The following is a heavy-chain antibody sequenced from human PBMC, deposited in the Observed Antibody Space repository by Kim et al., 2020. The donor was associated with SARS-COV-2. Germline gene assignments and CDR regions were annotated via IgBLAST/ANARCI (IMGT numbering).Heavy chain of an antibody. V-gene: IGHV4-39*01. CDR1: GGSISSSSYY. CDR2: IYYSGST. J-gene: IGHJ1*01. Sequence: SETLSLTCTVSGGSISSSSYYWGWIRQPPGKGLEWIGSIYYSGSTYYNPSLKSRVTISVDTSKTQFSLKLSSVTAADTAVYYCARLARIAAAGPRRDFQHWGQGTLVTVSS. D-gene: IGHD6-13*01. CDR3: ARLARIAAAGPRRDFQH.